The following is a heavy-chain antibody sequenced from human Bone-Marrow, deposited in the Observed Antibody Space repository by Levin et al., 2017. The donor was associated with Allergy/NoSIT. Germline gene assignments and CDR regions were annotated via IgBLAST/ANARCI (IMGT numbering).Heavy chain of an antibody. J-gene: IGHJ3*01. D-gene: IGHD3-10*02. CDR1: GYTFSDYF. CDR2: INPNTGAA. V-gene: IGHV1-2*06. CDR3: FVQGLTGDFDL. Sequence: GASVKVSCKASGYTFSDYFVHWVRHAPGQGLEWMGRINPNTGAATYAQKSQGRVTMTRDASVTTVYMALRSLRSDDTAVYYCFVQGLTGDFDLWGQGTTVTVSS.